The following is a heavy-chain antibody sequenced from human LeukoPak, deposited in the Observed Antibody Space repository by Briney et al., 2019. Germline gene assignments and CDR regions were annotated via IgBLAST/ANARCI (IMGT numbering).Heavy chain of an antibody. V-gene: IGHV4-30-2*01. J-gene: IGHJ3*02. CDR2: IYHSGST. Sequence: SETLSLTCAVSGGSISSGGYSWSWIRQPPGKGLEWIGYIYHSGSTYYNPSLKSRVTISVDRSKNQFSLKLSSVTAADTAVYYCARVDYDFWSGLLGAFDIWGQGTMVTVSP. CDR3: ARVDYDFWSGLLGAFDI. CDR1: GGSISSGGYS. D-gene: IGHD3-3*01.